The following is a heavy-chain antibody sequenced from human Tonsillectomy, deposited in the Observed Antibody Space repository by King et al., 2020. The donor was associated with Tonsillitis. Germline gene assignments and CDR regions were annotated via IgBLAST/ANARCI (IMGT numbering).Heavy chain of an antibody. CDR1: GFTLSNYG. Sequence: VQLVESGGGVVQPGGSLRLSCAASGFTLSNYGMHWVRQAPGKGLEWVAFIRSDGSNKYYADSVKGRFTISRDNSKNTLYLQMNSLRAEDTAVYYCAKPTRPFGELLAFDYWGQGTLVTVSS. CDR2: IRSDGSNK. J-gene: IGHJ4*02. CDR3: AKPTRPFGELLAFDY. V-gene: IGHV3-30*02. D-gene: IGHD3-10*01.